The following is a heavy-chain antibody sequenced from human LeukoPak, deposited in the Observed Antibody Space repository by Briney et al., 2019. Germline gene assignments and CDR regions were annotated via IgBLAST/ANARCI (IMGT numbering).Heavy chain of an antibody. CDR2: ISSSSSSI. V-gene: IGHV3-48*04. Sequence: PGGSLRLSCAASGFTFNSYDMNWVRQAPGKGLEWVSYISSSSSSIHYADSVKGRFTISRDNAKNSLYLQMNSLRAEDTAVYYCARVLSSGWSHAFDIWGQGTVVTVSS. CDR3: ARVLSSGWSHAFDI. D-gene: IGHD6-19*01. J-gene: IGHJ3*02. CDR1: GFTFNSYD.